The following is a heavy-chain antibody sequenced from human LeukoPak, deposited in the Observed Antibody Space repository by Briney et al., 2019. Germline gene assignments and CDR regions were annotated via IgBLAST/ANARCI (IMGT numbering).Heavy chain of an antibody. V-gene: IGHV1-2*02. CDR2: INPNSGGT. CDR1: GYTFTGYY. D-gene: IGHD3-10*01. CDR3: ARDGRLTMVRGVIFDY. Sequence: ASVKVSCKASGYTFTGYYMHWVRQAPGQGLEWMGWINPNSGGTNYAQKLQGRVTMTTDTSTSTAYMELRSLRSDDTAVYYCARDGRLTMVRGVIFDYWGQGTLVTVSS. J-gene: IGHJ4*02.